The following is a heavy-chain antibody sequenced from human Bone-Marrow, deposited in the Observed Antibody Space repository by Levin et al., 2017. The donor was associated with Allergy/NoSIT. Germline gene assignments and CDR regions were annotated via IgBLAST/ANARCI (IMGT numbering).Heavy chain of an antibody. J-gene: IGHJ3*02. V-gene: IGHV4-61*01. CDR3: ARGVGVGAPDAFDI. D-gene: IGHD1-26*01. CDR1: GGSVSSGSFH. CDR2: ISYTGST. Sequence: SETLSLTCTVSGGSVSSGSFHWSWIRQPPGKGLEWIGYISYTGSTNYNPFLKSRLTISVDTSKNQFSLKLSSVSAADTAVYYCARGVGVGAPDAFDIWGQGTMVTVSS.